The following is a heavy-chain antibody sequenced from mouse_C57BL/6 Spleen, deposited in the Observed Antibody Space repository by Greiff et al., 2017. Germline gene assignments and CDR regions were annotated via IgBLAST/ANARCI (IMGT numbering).Heavy chain of an antibody. CDR1: GFTFSDYG. V-gene: IGHV5-17*01. CDR3: ARNRDDAMDY. D-gene: IGHD4-1*01. J-gene: IGHJ4*01. CDR2: ISSGSSTI. Sequence: EVPRVESGGGLVKPGGSLKLSCAASGFTFSDYGMHWVRQAPEKGLEWVAYISSGSSTIYYADTVKGRFTISSDNAKNTLFLQMTSLRSEDTAMDYCARNRDDAMDYWGQGTSVTVSS.